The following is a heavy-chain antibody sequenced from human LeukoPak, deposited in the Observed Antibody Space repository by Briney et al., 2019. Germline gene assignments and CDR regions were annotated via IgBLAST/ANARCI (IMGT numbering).Heavy chain of an antibody. CDR2: ITNSGDST. CDR3: ARDRSPRAFDF. CDR1: GLTFRNYW. J-gene: IGHJ3*01. Sequence: GGSLRLTCAASGLTFRNYWMSWVRQAPGKGLEWVAHITNSGDSTFYADSVKGRFTVSRDNAKSSLNLQMNSLRAEDTAVYYCARDRSPRAFDFWGQGTMVTVSS. D-gene: IGHD1-26*01. V-gene: IGHV3-11*01.